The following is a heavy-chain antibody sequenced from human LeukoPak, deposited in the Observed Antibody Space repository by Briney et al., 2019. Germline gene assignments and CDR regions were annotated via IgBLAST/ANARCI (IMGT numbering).Heavy chain of an antibody. CDR3: TTDPPTRY. CDR2: IRKKADGGTP. D-gene: IGHD1-26*01. CDR1: GFTFRDYT. Sequence: PGRSLRLSCTGSGFTFRDYTMTWIRPAPGKGLEWVSFIRKKADGGTPEYAASVKGRFTISRDDSKSIAYLQMNSLKTDDTAVYYCTTDPPTRYWGQGTLVSVSS. V-gene: IGHV3-49*03. J-gene: IGHJ4*02.